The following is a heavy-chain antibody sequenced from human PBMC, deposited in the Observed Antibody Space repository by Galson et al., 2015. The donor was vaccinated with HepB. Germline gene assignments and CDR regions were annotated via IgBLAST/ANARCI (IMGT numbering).Heavy chain of an antibody. V-gene: IGHV1-2*06. CDR2: INPNSGGT. J-gene: IGHJ5*02. D-gene: IGHD3-3*01. CDR3: ARSYYDFWSGYLKGLTVIDP. CDR1: GYTFTGYY. Sequence: SVKVSCKASGYTFTGYYMHWVRQAPGQGLEWMGRINPNSGGTNYAQKFQGRVTMTRDTSISTAYMELSRLRSDDTAVYYCARSYYDFWSGYLKGLTVIDPWGQGTLVTVSS.